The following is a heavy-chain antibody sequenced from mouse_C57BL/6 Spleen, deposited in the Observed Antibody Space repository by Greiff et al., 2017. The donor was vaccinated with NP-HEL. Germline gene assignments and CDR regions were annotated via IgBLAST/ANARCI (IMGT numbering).Heavy chain of an antibody. CDR1: GYAFSSSW. J-gene: IGHJ1*03. Sequence: VQLQQSGPELVKPGASVKISCKASGYAFSSSWMNWVKQRPGKGLEWIGRIYPGDGDTNYNGKFKGKATLTADKSSSTAYMQLSSLTSEDSAVYFCASNYYGPYWYFDVWGTGTTVTVSS. D-gene: IGHD1-1*01. V-gene: IGHV1-82*01. CDR3: ASNYYGPYWYFDV. CDR2: IYPGDGDT.